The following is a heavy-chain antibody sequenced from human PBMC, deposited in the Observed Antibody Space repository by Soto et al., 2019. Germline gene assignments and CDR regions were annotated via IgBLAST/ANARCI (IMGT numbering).Heavy chain of an antibody. V-gene: IGHV3-23*01. CDR2: ISTSGGRP. CDR1: GFSFNNYA. CDR3: AKDPDRYDYVWGTYRYIDH. J-gene: IGHJ4*02. Sequence: EMHLLESGGGLVQTGGSLRLSCSASGFSFNNYAMTWVRQAPGKGLEWVSSISTSGGRPYYADSVKGRFTISRDNSKNTLYLQMNSLRVEDTAVYYCAKDPDRYDYVWGTYRYIDHWGQGTLVTVSS. D-gene: IGHD3-16*02.